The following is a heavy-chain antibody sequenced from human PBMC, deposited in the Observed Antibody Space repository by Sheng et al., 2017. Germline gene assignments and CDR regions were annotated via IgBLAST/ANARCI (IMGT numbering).Heavy chain of an antibody. J-gene: IGHJ4*02. CDR2: IWYDGSNK. CDR3: AREENYIFDY. V-gene: IGHV3-33*01. CDR1: GFTFSSYG. Sequence: QVQLVESGGGVVQPGRSLRLSCAASGFTFSSYGMHWVRQAPGKGLEWVAVIWYDGSNKYYADSVKGRFTISRDNSKNTLYLQMNSLRAEDTAVYYCAREENYIFDYWARERWSPSPQ. D-gene: IGHD3-10*01.